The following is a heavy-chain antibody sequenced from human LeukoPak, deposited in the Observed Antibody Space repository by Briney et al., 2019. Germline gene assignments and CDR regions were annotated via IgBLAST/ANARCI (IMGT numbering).Heavy chain of an antibody. CDR2: IGPDGGTT. Sequence: GGSLRLSCAASGFTFNTYGMHWVRQAPGKGLEYVSGIGPDGGTTYYAKSVKGRFTISRDNSKSMVYLQMGSLTADDMAVYYCARGAQHTDYWGQGTLVTVSS. CDR1: GFTFNTYG. D-gene: IGHD2-2*02. J-gene: IGHJ4*02. CDR3: ARGAQHTDY. V-gene: IGHV3-64*01.